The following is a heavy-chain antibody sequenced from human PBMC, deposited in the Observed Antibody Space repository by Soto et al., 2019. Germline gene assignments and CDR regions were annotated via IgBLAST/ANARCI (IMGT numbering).Heavy chain of an antibody. CDR1: GYTFTGCA. Sequence: ASVKVSCKASGYTFTGCAMHWVRQAPGQRLEWMGWINAGNGDTNYSQKFQGRVTITRDTSASTVYMELSSLRSEDTAVYYCARGSSGSYLIDYWGQGTLVTVSS. CDR2: INAGNGDT. CDR3: ARGSSGSYLIDY. V-gene: IGHV1-3*01. D-gene: IGHD1-26*01. J-gene: IGHJ4*02.